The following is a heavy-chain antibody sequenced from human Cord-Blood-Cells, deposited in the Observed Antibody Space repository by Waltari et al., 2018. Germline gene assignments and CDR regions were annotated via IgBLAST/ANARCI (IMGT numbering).Heavy chain of an antibody. CDR2: IYYSGST. V-gene: IGHV4-59*01. Sequence: QVQLQESGPGLVKPSETLSLTCTVSGGSISSYYWSWIRQPPGKGLEWIGYIYYSGSTNYNPSLKSRVTISGDTSKNQFSLKLSSVTAADTAVYYCARARYCSGGSCYSNAFDIWGQGTMVTVSS. CDR1: GGSISSYY. CDR3: ARARYCSGGSCYSNAFDI. D-gene: IGHD2-15*01. J-gene: IGHJ3*02.